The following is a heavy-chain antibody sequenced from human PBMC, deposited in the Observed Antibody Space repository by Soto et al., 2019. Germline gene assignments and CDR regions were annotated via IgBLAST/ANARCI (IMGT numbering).Heavy chain of an antibody. CDR1: GYPVTAYY. CDR2: INPATGAA. D-gene: IGHD3-3*01. J-gene: IGHJ3*02. V-gene: IGHV1-2*02. Sequence: QLHLVQSGAVVKKPGASVTVSCSASGYPVTAYYMHWVRQAPGRGLEWMGGINPATGAAKYTQTFAGRVPVTMDTTRSTVFMELSSRTPEDKAVFYCSRGGGVGVAVSAAFEMWGQGTLVTVSS. CDR3: SRGGGVGVAVSAAFEM.